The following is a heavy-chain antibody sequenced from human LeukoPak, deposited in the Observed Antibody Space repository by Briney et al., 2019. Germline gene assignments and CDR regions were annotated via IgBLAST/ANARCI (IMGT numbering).Heavy chain of an antibody. CDR2: ISYDGSNK. Sequence: GRSLRLSCAASGFTFSSYAMHWVRQAAGKGLEWVAVISYDGSNKYYADSVKGRFTISRDNSKNTLYLQMNSLRAEDTAVYYCARLFRVVVPAANTHFDYWGQGTLVTVSS. CDR3: ARLFRVVVPAANTHFDY. CDR1: GFTFSSYA. D-gene: IGHD2-2*01. J-gene: IGHJ4*02. V-gene: IGHV3-30*04.